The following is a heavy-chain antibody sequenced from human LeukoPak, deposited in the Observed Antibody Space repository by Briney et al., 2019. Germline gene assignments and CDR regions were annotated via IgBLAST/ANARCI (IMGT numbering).Heavy chain of an antibody. J-gene: IGHJ1*01. Sequence: SETLSLTCAVCGGSFSGYYWSWIRQPPGKGLEWIGEINHSGSTNYNPSLKSQVTISVDTSKNQFSLKLSSVTAADTAVYYCARGPYDFWSGYYSGYFQHWGQGTLVTVSS. CDR1: GGSFSGYY. CDR3: ARGPYDFWSGYYSGYFQH. D-gene: IGHD3-3*01. V-gene: IGHV4-34*01. CDR2: INHSGST.